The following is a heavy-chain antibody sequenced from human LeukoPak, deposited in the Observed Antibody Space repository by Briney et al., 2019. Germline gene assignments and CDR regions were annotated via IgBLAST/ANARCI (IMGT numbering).Heavy chain of an antibody. CDR1: GVSISSSSYY. CDR2: IYYSGNT. Sequence: SETLSLTCTVSGVSISSSSYYWGWIRQPPGKGLEWIGSIYYSGNTYYNPSLKSRVTISVDTSKNQFSLKLSSVTAADTAVYYCARRNSSSRLFDYWGQGTLVTVSS. D-gene: IGHD6-6*01. J-gene: IGHJ4*02. CDR3: ARRNSSSRLFDY. V-gene: IGHV4-39*01.